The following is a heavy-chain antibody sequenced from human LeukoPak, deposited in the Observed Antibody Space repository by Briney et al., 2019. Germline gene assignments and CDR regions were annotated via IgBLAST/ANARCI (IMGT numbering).Heavy chain of an antibody. J-gene: IGHJ6*02. V-gene: IGHV1-2*02. Sequence: GASVKVSCKASGYTFTGYYMHWVRQAPGRGLEWMGWINPNSGGTNYAQKFQGRVTMTRDTSISTAYMELSRLRSDDTAVYYCARRFQYDFWSGYYPWYYYGMDVWGQGTTVTVSS. CDR3: ARRFQYDFWSGYYPWYYYGMDV. CDR2: INPNSGGT. CDR1: GYTFTGYY. D-gene: IGHD3-3*01.